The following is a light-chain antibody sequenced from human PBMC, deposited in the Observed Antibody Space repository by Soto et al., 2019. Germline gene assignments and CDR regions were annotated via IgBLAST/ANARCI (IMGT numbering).Light chain of an antibody. CDR2: EVS. CDR1: SSDVGGYNY. J-gene: IGLJ2*01. CDR3: SSYTSSSSLVV. Sequence: QSALTQPASVSGSPGQSITISCTGTSSDVGGYNYVSWYQQHPGKAPKLMIYEVSNRPSGVSNRFSDSKSGNTAALTISGLHSDYEAYYYCSSYTSSSSLVVFGGGTKLTVL. V-gene: IGLV2-14*01.